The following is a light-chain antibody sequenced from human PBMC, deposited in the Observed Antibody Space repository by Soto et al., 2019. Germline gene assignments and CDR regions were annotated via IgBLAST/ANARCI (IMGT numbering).Light chain of an antibody. V-gene: IGLV2-8*01. Sequence: QSALTQPPSASGSPGQSVTISCTGTSSDVGGYNYVSWYQQHPGKAPKLMISEVSKRPSGVPDRFSGSKSGNTASLTVSGLQAEDEAGYYCSSFAGNHNLVFGGGTKLTVL. J-gene: IGLJ2*01. CDR1: SSDVGGYNY. CDR2: EVS. CDR3: SSFAGNHNLV.